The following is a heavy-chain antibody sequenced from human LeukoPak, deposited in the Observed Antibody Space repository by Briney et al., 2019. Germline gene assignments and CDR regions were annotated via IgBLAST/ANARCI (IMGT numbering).Heavy chain of an antibody. V-gene: IGHV1-69*13. D-gene: IGHD2-2*01. CDR1: GGTFSSYA. CDR2: IIPIFGTA. J-gene: IGHJ6*03. Sequence: SVKVSCKASGGTFSSYAISWVRQAPGQGLEWMGGIIPIFGTANYAQKFQDRVTITADESTSTAYMELSSLRSEDTAVYYCARPYCSSTSCYGAGDYYYYYMDVWGKGTTVTVSS. CDR3: ARPYCSSTSCYGAGDYYYYYMDV.